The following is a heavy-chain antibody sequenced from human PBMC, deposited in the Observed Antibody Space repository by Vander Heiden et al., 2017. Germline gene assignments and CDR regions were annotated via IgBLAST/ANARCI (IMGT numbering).Heavy chain of an antibody. J-gene: IGHJ6*02. CDR1: GFPFSSYG. Sequence: QVQLVESGGGVVQPGRSLRLSCAASGFPFSSYGMHWVRQAPGKGLEWVAVVWYDGSNKYYADSVKGRFTISRDNSKNTLYLQMNSLRAEDTAVYYCARAPPQYDFWSGYYSYGMDVWGQGTTVTVSS. D-gene: IGHD3-3*01. CDR3: ARAPPQYDFWSGYYSYGMDV. CDR2: VWYDGSNK. V-gene: IGHV3-33*01.